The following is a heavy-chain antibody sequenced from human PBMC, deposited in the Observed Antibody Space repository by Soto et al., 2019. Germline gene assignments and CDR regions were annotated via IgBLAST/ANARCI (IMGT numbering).Heavy chain of an antibody. CDR3: AKRRGAGGHFDY. J-gene: IGHJ4*02. Sequence: PCGSLRLSCAASGFTFSSYAMGWVRQGPGKGLEWVAVVSIGGSTHYADSVRGRFTISRDNSKNTLSLQMNSLTAEDTAVYFCAKRRGAGGHFDYWGQGALGTVSS. V-gene: IGHV3-23*01. CDR1: GFTFSSYA. D-gene: IGHD2-15*01. CDR2: VSIGGST.